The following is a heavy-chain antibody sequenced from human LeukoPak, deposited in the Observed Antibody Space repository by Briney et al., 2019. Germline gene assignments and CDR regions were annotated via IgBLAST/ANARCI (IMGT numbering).Heavy chain of an antibody. Sequence: SQTLSLTSAVSGVSFSGYYWSWIRQPPGKGLEWIGEITHSGSTNYKPSLKSRVTISVDTSKNKFSLKLSSVTAADTAVYYCARVAAEARGMDVWGQGTTVTVSS. D-gene: IGHD6-25*01. V-gene: IGHV4-34*01. CDR3: ARVAAEARGMDV. J-gene: IGHJ6*02. CDR1: GVSFSGYY. CDR2: ITHSGST.